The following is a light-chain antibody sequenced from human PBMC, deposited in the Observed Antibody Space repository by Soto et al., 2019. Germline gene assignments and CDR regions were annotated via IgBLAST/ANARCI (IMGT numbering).Light chain of an antibody. CDR1: QSVATN. J-gene: IGKJ5*01. Sequence: EILMTHSPATLSVSQRERTTLXXRASQSVATNLAWYQQKPGQPPRXVIYGASTRATGIPARFSGSGSGTDFTLTISSLEPEDFAVYYCQQRSNWPPTFGQGTRLEIK. V-gene: IGKV3-11*01. CDR2: GAS. CDR3: QQRSNWPPT.